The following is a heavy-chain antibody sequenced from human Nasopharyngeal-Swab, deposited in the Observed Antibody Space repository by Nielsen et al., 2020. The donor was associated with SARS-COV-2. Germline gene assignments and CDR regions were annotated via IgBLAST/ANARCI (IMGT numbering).Heavy chain of an antibody. V-gene: IGHV4-59*08. D-gene: IGHD2-21*02. J-gene: IGHJ5*02. CDR2: ISYTGST. CDR3: ARHYGHVVVTDNWFDP. CDR1: GGSISNYY. Sequence: SETLSLTCTASGGSISNYYWSWIRQPPGKGLEWIGYISYTGSTNYNPSLKSRVTISLDTSKTQFSLKLRSVTAADTAVYYCARHYGHVVVTDNWFDPWGQGTLVTVSS.